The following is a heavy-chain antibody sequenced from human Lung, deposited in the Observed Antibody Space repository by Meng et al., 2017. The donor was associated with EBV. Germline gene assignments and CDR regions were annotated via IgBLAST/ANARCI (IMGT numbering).Heavy chain of an antibody. J-gene: IGHJ4*02. CDR3: ARVRITSDWQRLDY. CDR2: INPSGGST. Sequence: QGQDVQSGADVKKHGPSMKVSCKASVYNFTSYYIHWVRQAPGQGLEWMGVINPSGGSTTYSQKFQVRLTMTRDRSISTVYMELSRLKSDDTAVYFCARVRITSDWQRLDYWGQGSLVTVFS. CDR1: VYNFTSYY. D-gene: IGHD6-19*01. V-gene: IGHV1-46*01.